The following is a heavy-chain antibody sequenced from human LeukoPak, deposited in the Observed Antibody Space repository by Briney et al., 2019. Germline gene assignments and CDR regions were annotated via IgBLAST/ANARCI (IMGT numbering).Heavy chain of an antibody. V-gene: IGHV4-59*08. D-gene: IGHD6-6*01. CDR3: ARQDKQYSSSSAPRY. J-gene: IGHJ4*02. Sequence: SETLSLTCTVSGGSISSYYWSWIRQPPGKGLEWIGYIYYSGSTNYSPSLKSRVTISVDTSKNQFSLKLSSVTAADTAVYYCARQDKQYSSSSAPRYWGQGTLVTVSS. CDR2: IYYSGST. CDR1: GGSISSYY.